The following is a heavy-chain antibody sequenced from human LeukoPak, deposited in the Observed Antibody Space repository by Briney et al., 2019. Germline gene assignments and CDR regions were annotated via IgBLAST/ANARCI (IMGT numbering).Heavy chain of an antibody. Sequence: PSQTLSLTCAISGDSLSSNTAAWNWIRQSPSRGLEWLGRTYYRSKWYNDYALSVKSRIAINPDTSKNQFSLQLNSVTPEDTAVYYCARSPCDSSGYPFYYFDYWGQGTLVTVSS. CDR1: GDSLSSNTAA. D-gene: IGHD3-22*01. J-gene: IGHJ4*02. CDR2: TYYRSKWYN. CDR3: ARSPCDSSGYPFYYFDY. V-gene: IGHV6-1*01.